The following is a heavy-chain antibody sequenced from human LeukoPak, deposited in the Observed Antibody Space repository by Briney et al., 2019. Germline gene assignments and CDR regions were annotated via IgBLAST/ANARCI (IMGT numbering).Heavy chain of an antibody. CDR3: ARKSGSSGYPFDY. Sequence: GGSLRLSCAASGFSFSSYSMNWVRQAPGKGLEWVSYITSSSSTMYYADAVKGRFAISRDKAKNSLYLQMNSLRAEDTAVYYCARKSGSSGYPFDYWGQGTLVTVSS. D-gene: IGHD3-22*01. CDR1: GFSFSSYS. J-gene: IGHJ4*02. CDR2: ITSSSSTM. V-gene: IGHV3-48*01.